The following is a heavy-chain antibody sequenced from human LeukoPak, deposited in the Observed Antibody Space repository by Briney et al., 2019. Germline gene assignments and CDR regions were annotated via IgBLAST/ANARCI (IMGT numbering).Heavy chain of an antibody. D-gene: IGHD3-22*01. Sequence: SQTLSLTCTVSGGSISSGSYYWSWIRQPAGKGLEWIGRIYTSGSTNYNPSLKSRVTISVDTSKNQFSLKLSSVTAADTAVYYCARDPHYYDSSGYYPYFDYWGQGTLVTVPS. CDR2: IYTSGST. J-gene: IGHJ4*02. CDR3: ARDPHYYDSSGYYPYFDY. CDR1: GGSISSGSYY. V-gene: IGHV4-61*02.